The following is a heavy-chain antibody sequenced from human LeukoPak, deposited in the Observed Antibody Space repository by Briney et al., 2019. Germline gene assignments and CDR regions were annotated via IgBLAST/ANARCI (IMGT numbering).Heavy chain of an antibody. CDR1: GFTLSNYA. CDR2: ISGGVTM. J-gene: IGHJ3*02. D-gene: IGHD2-8*01. CDR3: AKDMLRWAFDM. V-gene: IGHV3-23*01. Sequence: GGSLRLSCAASGFTLSNYAMTWVRQAPGKGLEWVSAISGGVTMYADSVKGRFTISRDNYKNTLYMQMNSLRAEDTAVYYCAKDMLRWAFDMWGQGTMVTVSA.